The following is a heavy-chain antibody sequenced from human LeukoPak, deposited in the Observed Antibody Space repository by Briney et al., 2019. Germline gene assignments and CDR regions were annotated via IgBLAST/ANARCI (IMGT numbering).Heavy chain of an antibody. V-gene: IGHV4-4*07. D-gene: IGHD6-13*01. Sequence: PSETLSLTCTVSGGSIRSFYWSWIRQPAGKGLEWIGRIYTSGSTNLNPSLNSRITMSVDTSKNQFSLKLSSVTAADTAVYYCARAGIAAVRWAYYYMDVWGKGTTVTVSS. CDR3: ARAGIAAVRWAYYYMDV. CDR1: GGSIRSFY. CDR2: IYTSGST. J-gene: IGHJ6*03.